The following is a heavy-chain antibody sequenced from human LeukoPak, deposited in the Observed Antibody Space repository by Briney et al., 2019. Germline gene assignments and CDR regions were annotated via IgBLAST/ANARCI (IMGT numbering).Heavy chain of an antibody. CDR2: INHSGST. J-gene: IGHJ6*02. D-gene: IGHD6-13*01. Sequence: SETLSLTCAVYGGSFSGYYWSWIRQPPGKGLEWIGEINHSGSTNYNPSLKSRVTISVDTSKNQFSLKLSSVTAADTAVYYCARAPIAAAGAYYYGMTSGAKGPRSPSP. CDR1: GGSFSGYY. CDR3: ARAPIAAAGAYYYGMTS. V-gene: IGHV4-34*01.